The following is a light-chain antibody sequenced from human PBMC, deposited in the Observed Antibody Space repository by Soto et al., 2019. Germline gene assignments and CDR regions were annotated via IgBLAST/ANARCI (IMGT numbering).Light chain of an antibody. CDR2: DAS. V-gene: IGKV1-5*01. Sequence: DTQMTRSPSTLSASVGDRVVITCRASQSITTWLAWYQQKPGKAPKLLIYDASSLESGVPSRFSGSGSGTEFTLTISSLQPEDFATYYCQQLNSFPLTFGGGTKVDIK. J-gene: IGKJ4*01. CDR3: QQLNSFPLT. CDR1: QSITTW.